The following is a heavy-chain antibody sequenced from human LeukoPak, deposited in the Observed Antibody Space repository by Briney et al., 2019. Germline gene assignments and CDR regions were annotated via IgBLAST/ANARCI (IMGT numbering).Heavy chain of an antibody. V-gene: IGHV5-51*01. CDR1: GYIFSTYW. CDR2: IYPGDSDT. Sequence: GESLQISCKGSGYIFSTYWIGWVRQTPGKGLEWMGIIYPGDSDTRYSPSFQGQVTISADKSITTAYLQWSSLQASDTAIYYCARRSGGADYWGQGTLVTVSS. J-gene: IGHJ4*02. D-gene: IGHD3-16*01. CDR3: ARRSGGADY.